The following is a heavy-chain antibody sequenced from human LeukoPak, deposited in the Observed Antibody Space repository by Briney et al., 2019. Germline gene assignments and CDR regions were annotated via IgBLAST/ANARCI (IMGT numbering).Heavy chain of an antibody. Sequence: GGSLRLSCAASGFTFSSYSMNWVRQAPGKGLEWISYISSSSVTIYYADSVKGLFTISRDNAKNSLYLQMNSLRAEDTAVYYCTRLHGGYPFDYWGQGTLVTVSS. CDR1: GFTFSSYS. CDR2: ISSSSVTI. CDR3: TRLHGGYPFDY. D-gene: IGHD2-15*01. J-gene: IGHJ4*02. V-gene: IGHV3-48*01.